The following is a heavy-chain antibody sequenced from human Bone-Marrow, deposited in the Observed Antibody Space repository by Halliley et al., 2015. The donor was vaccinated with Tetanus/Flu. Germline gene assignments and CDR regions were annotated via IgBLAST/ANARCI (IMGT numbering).Heavy chain of an antibody. D-gene: IGHD3-3*01. Sequence: SLRLSCVASGFTFDDYAMHWVRQAPGKGLEWVSGVFWNGAGIDYAGSVKGRFFISRDNAKNSLYLLMNSLRTADTAVYYCAKSLWSGYFRFDGLDIWGQGTMVTVSS. V-gene: IGHV3-9*01. J-gene: IGHJ3*02. CDR2: VFWNGAGI. CDR1: GFTFDDYA. CDR3: AKSLWSGYFRFDGLDI.